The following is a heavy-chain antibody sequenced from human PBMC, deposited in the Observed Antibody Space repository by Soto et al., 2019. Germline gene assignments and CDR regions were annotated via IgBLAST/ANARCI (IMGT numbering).Heavy chain of an antibody. V-gene: IGHV1-69*13. Sequence: AASVKVSCKASGGTFSSYAISWVRQAPGQGLEWMGGIIPIFGTANYAQKFQGRVTITADESTSTAYMELSSLRSEDTAVYYCARGFYYYGSGSYYLMDVWGQGTTVTVSS. CDR2: IIPIFGTA. D-gene: IGHD3-10*01. J-gene: IGHJ6*02. CDR3: ARGFYYYGSGSYYLMDV. CDR1: GGTFSSYA.